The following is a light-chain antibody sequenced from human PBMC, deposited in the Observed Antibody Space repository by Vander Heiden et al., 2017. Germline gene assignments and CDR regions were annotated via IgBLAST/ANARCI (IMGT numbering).Light chain of an antibody. CDR2: KAS. V-gene: IGKV1-5*03. CDR1: QRISSW. J-gene: IGKJ1*01. CDR3: QQYNSYPGT. Sequence: DIQITQSPSTLSASVGDRVTITCRASQRISSWLAWYQQKPGKAPKLLIYKASSLESGVPSRFSGSGSGTEFTLTISSLQPDDFATYYCQQYNSYPGTFGQGTKVEIK.